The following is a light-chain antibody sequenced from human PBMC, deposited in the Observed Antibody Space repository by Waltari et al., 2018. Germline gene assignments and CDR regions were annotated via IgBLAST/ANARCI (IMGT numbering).Light chain of an antibody. CDR1: STDLGSSTL. CDR2: EGT. Sequence: QSALTQPASVSGSPGQSITISCTGSSTDLGSSTLVSWYQHHPDKAPKLLIYEGTARPSGISHRFSGSKSGNTASLTISKLQAEDEADYYCFSYADGRSLVFGGGTKLTVL. J-gene: IGLJ2*01. CDR3: FSYADGRSLV. V-gene: IGLV2-23*01.